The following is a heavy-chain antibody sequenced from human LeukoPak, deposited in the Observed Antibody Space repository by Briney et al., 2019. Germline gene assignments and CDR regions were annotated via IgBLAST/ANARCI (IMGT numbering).Heavy chain of an antibody. V-gene: IGHV3-30*02. CDR3: AKEGVAARPIDDY. CDR2: IRYDGSNK. D-gene: IGHD6-6*01. Sequence: GGSLRLSCAASGFIFSSYGMHWVRQAPGKGLEWVAFIRYDGSNKYYADSVKGRFTISRDNSKNTLYLQMNSLRAEDTAVYYCAKEGVAARPIDDYWGQGTLVTASS. J-gene: IGHJ4*02. CDR1: GFIFSSYG.